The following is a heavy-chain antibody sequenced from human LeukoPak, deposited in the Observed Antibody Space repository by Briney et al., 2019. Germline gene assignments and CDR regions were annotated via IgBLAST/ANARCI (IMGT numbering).Heavy chain of an antibody. CDR3: ARGPAYYYDSSGYYYEDY. D-gene: IGHD3-22*01. Sequence: GASVKVSCKASGYTFTSYDMNWVRQATGQGLEWMGWMNPNSGNTGYAQKFQGRVTMTRNTSISTAYMELSSLRSEDTAVYYCARGPAYYYDSSGYYYEDYWGQGTLVTVSS. J-gene: IGHJ4*02. CDR2: MNPNSGNT. V-gene: IGHV1-8*01. CDR1: GYTFTSYD.